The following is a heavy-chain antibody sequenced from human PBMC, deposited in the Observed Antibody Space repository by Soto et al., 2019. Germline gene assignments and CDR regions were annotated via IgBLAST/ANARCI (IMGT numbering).Heavy chain of an antibody. D-gene: IGHD1-26*01. CDR2: IYFDGITT. Sequence: EVQLVESGGGVVQPGGSLRLSCSASGFTFNTHWMHWVRQAPGKGLVWVSRIYFDGITTNYADSVKGRLTVSRDNAKNTVYMDVNTLRDGETAVYYCARGGAMGVDYWGQGTLVTVSS. J-gene: IGHJ4*02. V-gene: IGHV3-74*01. CDR3: ARGGAMGVDY. CDR1: GFTFNTHW.